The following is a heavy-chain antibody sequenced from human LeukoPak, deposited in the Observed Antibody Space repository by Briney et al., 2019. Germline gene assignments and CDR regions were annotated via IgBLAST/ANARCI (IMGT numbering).Heavy chain of an antibody. D-gene: IGHD6-13*01. J-gene: IGHJ4*02. V-gene: IGHV3-74*01. CDR1: GFTFSSSW. CDR3: ARCRGDSSSWWSWGDTDDY. Sequence: GGSLRLSCAASGFTFSSSWMHWVRQAPGKGLVWVSRINSDGSTTNYADSVKGRFIISRDNAKNSLYLQMNSLRAEDTAVYYCARCRGDSSSWWSWGDTDDYWGQGTLVTVSS. CDR2: INSDGSTT.